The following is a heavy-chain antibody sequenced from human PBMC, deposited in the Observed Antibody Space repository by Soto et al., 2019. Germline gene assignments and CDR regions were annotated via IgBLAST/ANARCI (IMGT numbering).Heavy chain of an antibody. CDR3: ARPAAGWYFDA. CDR2: IYYSGST. J-gene: IGHJ4*02. CDR1: RGSIGSGTNC. D-gene: IGHD6-25*01. Sequence: LTCAGSRGSIGSGTNCWVWIRQPPGKGLEWIANIYYSGSTSYNPSLKSRVTISLDTSKNQFSLKLRSVTAADTAVYYCARPAAGWYFDAWGQGTL. V-gene: IGHV4-39*01.